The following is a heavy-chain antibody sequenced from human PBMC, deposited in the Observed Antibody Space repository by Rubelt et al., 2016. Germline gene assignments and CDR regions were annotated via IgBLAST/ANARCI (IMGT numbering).Heavy chain of an antibody. J-gene: IGHJ2*01. Sequence: QLQLQESGPGLVKPSETLSLICTVSGASIDSRDYFWGWIRQPPGKGLEWIGSISYGGITYFNSSLQSRVITSFDTSRDQFSLRLTAVTAADPAVYHCARMSLADARWYFDHWGRGTPVTVSP. V-gene: IGHV4-39*07. CDR3: ARMSLADARWYFDH. CDR1: GASIDSRDYF. CDR2: ISYGGIT.